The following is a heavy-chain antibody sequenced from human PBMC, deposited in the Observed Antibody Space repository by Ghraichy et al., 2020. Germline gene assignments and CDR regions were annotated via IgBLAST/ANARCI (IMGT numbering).Heavy chain of an antibody. CDR2: ISSRGSTI. CDR1: GFTFSNYE. Sequence: GESLRLSCAASGFTFSNYEMNWVRQAPGKGLEWVSYISSRGSTIYYADSVKGRFTISRDNAKNSLYLQMNSLRAEDTAVYYCAREAVTRGAFDIWGQGTMVTVSS. V-gene: IGHV3-48*03. D-gene: IGHD4-17*01. J-gene: IGHJ3*02. CDR3: AREAVTRGAFDI.